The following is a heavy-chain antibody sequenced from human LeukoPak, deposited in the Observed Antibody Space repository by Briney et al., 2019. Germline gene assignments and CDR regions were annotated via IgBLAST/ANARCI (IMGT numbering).Heavy chain of an antibody. V-gene: IGHV3-53*01. D-gene: IGHD4-23*01. J-gene: IGHJ4*02. CDR3: AREVIGNPSYFDY. CDR1: GFTVSSSY. Sequence: GGSLRLSCAASGFTVSSSYMYWVRQAPGKGLEWVSFIHRDDKTYYADSVKGRFTMSRDNSKNTLHLQMNSLGADDTAVYYCAREVIGNPSYFDYWGQGILVTVSS. CDR2: IHRDDKT.